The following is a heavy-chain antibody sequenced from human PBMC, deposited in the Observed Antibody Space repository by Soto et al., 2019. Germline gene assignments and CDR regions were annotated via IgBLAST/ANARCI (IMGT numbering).Heavy chain of an antibody. CDR2: ISGSGGNT. Sequence: GGSLRLSCAASGFTFNNYAMSWVRQAPGKGLEWVSAISGSGGNTDYADSVKGRFTISRDNSKNTLYLQMNSLRAEDTAVYYCAKGGAYSSRRGYFDYWGQGTLVTVSS. V-gene: IGHV3-23*01. CDR3: AKGGAYSSRRGYFDY. J-gene: IGHJ4*03. D-gene: IGHD6-13*01. CDR1: GFTFNNYA.